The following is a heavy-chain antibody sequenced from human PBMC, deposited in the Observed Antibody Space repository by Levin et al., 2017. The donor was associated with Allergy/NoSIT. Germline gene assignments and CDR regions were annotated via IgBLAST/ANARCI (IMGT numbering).Heavy chain of an antibody. CDR1: GGTFSSYA. V-gene: IGHV1-69*06. J-gene: IGHJ5*02. CDR2: IIPIFGTA. D-gene: IGHD2-2*01. Sequence: PGESLKISCKASGGTFSSYAISWVRQAPGQGLEWMGGIIPIFGTANYAQKFQGRVTITADKSTSTAYMELSSLRSEDTAVYYCARQLYCSSTSCYGWFDPWGQGTLVTVSS. CDR3: ARQLYCSSTSCYGWFDP.